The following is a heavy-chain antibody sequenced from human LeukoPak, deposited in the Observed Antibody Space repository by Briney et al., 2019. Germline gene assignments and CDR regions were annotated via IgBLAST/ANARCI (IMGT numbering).Heavy chain of an antibody. J-gene: IGHJ4*02. D-gene: IGHD1-26*01. V-gene: IGHV4-34*01. CDR1: GGSFSGYH. CDR2: IDHSGST. Sequence: SETLSLTCAVYGGSFSGYHWSWIRQPPGKGLQWIGEIDHSGSTNYNPSLKSRVTISVDTSKNQFSLKLSSVTAADTAVYYCAIGREARPYWGQGTLVTVSS. CDR3: AIGREARPY.